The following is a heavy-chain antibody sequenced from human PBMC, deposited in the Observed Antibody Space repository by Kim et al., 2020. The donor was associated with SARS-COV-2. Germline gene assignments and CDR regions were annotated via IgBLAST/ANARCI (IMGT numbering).Heavy chain of an antibody. CDR2: ISGSGGST. J-gene: IGHJ6*02. CDR3: ATIKKGYWSGGSCYSPGYFSFYGMDV. V-gene: IGHV3-23*01. D-gene: IGHD2-15*01. CDR1: GFTFSSYA. Sequence: VGSLRLSCAASGFTFSSYAMSWVRQAPGKGLEWVSAISGSGGSTYYADSVRGRFTISRDNSKNTLYLQMNSLRAEDTAIYYCATIKKGYWSGGSCYSPGYFSFYGMDVWGQGTTVTVSS.